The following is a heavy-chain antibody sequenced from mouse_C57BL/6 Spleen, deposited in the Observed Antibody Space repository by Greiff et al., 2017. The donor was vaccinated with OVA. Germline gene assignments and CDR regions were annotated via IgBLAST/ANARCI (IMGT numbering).Heavy chain of an antibody. CDR2: ISDGGSYT. V-gene: IGHV5-4*03. CDR3: ARALYDYDVGY. D-gene: IGHD2-4*01. J-gene: IGHJ2*01. Sequence: EVKLMESGGGLVKPGGSLKLSCAASGFTFSSYAMSWVRQTPEKRLEWVATISDGGSYTYYPDNVKGRFTISRDNAKNNLYLQMSHLKSEDTAMYYCARALYDYDVGYWGQGTTLTVSS. CDR1: GFTFSSYA.